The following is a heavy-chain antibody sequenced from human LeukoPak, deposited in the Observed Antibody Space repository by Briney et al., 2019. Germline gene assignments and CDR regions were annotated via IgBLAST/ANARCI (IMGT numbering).Heavy chain of an antibody. CDR1: GFPFSSYS. V-gene: IGHV3-7*03. CDR3: ARSIPYGTTWYGRSDY. J-gene: IGHJ4*02. D-gene: IGHD6-13*01. Sequence: GGSLRLSCAASGFPFSSYSMTWVRQAPGQGLEWVANIKPDGTTKFYVDSVKVRFTISRDNALNSLYLQMNSLRAEDTAIYYCARSIPYGTTWYGRSDYWGQGTLVTVSS. CDR2: IKPDGTTK.